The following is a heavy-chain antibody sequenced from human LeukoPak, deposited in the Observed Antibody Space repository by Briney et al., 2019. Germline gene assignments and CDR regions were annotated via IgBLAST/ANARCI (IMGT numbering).Heavy chain of an antibody. CDR2: IIPIFGTA. V-gene: IGHV1-69*05. CDR1: GGTFSSYA. D-gene: IGHD2-15*01. CDR3: ARDCIGCHGFDY. J-gene: IGHJ4*02. Sequence: GASVKVSCKASGGTFSSYAISWVRQAPGQGLEWMGGIIPIFGTANYAQEFQGRVTITTDESTSTAYMELSSLRSEDTAVYYYARDCIGCHGFDYWGQGTLVTVSS.